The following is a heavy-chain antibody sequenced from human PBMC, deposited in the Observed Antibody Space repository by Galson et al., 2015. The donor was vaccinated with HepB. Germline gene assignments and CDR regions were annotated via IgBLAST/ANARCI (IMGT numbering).Heavy chain of an antibody. CDR2: ISYDGSNK. CDR1: GFTFSSYG. D-gene: IGHD3-10*01. Sequence: SLRLSCAASGFTFSSYGMHWVRQAPGKGLEWVAVISYDGSNKYYADSVKGRFTISRDNSKNTLYLQMNSLRAEDTAVYYCAKRLFSGSYTRYYYYGMDVWGQGTTVTVSS. J-gene: IGHJ6*02. V-gene: IGHV3-30*18. CDR3: AKRLFSGSYTRYYYYGMDV.